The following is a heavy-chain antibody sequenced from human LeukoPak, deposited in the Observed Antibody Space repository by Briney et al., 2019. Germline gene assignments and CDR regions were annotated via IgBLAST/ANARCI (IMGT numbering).Heavy chain of an antibody. CDR3: ARVSTGNYYDSSGYHSPYFDY. V-gene: IGHV4-61*08. D-gene: IGHD3-22*01. Sequence: SETLSLTCAVSGGSISSGGYSWSWIRQPPGKGLEWIGYIYYSGSTNYNPSLKSRVTISVDTSKNQFSLKLSSVTAADTAVYYCARVSTGNYYDSSGYHSPYFDYWGQGTLVTVSS. CDR2: IYYSGST. CDR1: GGSISSGGYS. J-gene: IGHJ4*02.